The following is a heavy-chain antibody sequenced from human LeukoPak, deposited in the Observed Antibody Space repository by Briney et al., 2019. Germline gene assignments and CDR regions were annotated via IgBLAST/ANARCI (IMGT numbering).Heavy chain of an antibody. CDR2: IYYSGIT. CDR1: GGSISSGDYY. CDR3: ATSGSYYDAFDI. Sequence: SQTLSLXCTVSGGSISSGDYYWSWIRQPPGKGLEWIGYIYYSGITYYNPSLKSRVTISVDTSKNQFSLKLSPVTAADTAVYYCATSGSYYDAFDIWGQGTMVTVSS. V-gene: IGHV4-30-4*08. D-gene: IGHD1-26*01. J-gene: IGHJ3*02.